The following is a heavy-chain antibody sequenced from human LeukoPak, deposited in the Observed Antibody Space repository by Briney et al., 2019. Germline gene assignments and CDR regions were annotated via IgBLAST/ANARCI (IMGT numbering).Heavy chain of an antibody. V-gene: IGHV4-61*01. J-gene: IGHJ6*02. CDR2: IHYSVTT. CDR1: GVSVSSGTYF. Sequence: SETLSLTWTVSGVSVSSGTYFWTWVRQPPGKGLEWIGHIHYSVTTNYNPSLKSRVTMSLDTSKNQFSLKLSSVTAADTAVYYCARDPTPDYGMDVWGQGTTVTVSS. CDR3: ARDPTPDYGMDV.